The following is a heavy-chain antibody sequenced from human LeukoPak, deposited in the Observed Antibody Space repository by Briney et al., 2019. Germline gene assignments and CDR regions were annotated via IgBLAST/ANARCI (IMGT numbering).Heavy chain of an antibody. CDR3: ARIAMAGIGDGFDI. Sequence: GGSLRLSCAAAGFTLDDYDMSWVRQAPGKGLEWVSGINWNGGSTGYADSVKGRFTISRDNARNSLYLQMNSLRAEDTALYYCARIAMAGIGDGFDIWGQGTMVTVSS. CDR1: GFTLDDYD. V-gene: IGHV3-20*04. CDR2: INWNGGST. J-gene: IGHJ3*02. D-gene: IGHD6-19*01.